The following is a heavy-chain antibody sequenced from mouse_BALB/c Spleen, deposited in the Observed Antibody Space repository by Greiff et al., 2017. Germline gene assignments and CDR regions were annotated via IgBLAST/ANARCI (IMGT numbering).Heavy chain of an antibody. V-gene: IGHV1S29*02. D-gene: IGHD4-1*01. CDR3: AAGTYFDY. Sequence: EVKVVESGPELVKPGASVKISCKASGYTFTDYNMHWVKQSHGKSLEWIGYIYPYNGGTGYNQKFKSKATLTVDNSSSTAYMELRSLTSEDSAVYYCAAGTYFDYWGQGTTLTVSS. CDR2: IYPYNGGT. J-gene: IGHJ2*01. CDR1: GYTFTDYN.